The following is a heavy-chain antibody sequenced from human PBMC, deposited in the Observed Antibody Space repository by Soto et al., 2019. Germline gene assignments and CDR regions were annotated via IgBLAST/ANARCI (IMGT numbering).Heavy chain of an antibody. CDR1: GGTFSSYT. D-gene: IGHD2-2*01. Sequence: QVQLVQSGAEVKKPGSSVKVSCKASGGTFSSYTISWVRQAPGQGLEWMGRIIPILGIANYAQKFQGRVTLTADKSTSTAYMELISVRSEDTAVYYCARGIVPAAMLGTNWVDPWGRGTVVTVSS. V-gene: IGHV1-69*02. CDR3: ARGIVPAAMLGTNWVDP. CDR2: IIPILGIA. J-gene: IGHJ5*02.